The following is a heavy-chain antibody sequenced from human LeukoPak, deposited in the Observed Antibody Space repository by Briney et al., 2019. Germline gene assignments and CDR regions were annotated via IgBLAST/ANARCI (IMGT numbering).Heavy chain of an antibody. V-gene: IGHV1-2*02. CDR2: INPNRGGT. Sequence: ASVKVSCKASGYTFTGYYMHWVRQAPGQGLEWVGWINPNRGGTNYAQKFQGRVTMTTHTSLSTPYMALSRLRSDDTAVSYCARDRVSPFDYWGQGPLVTVSS. D-gene: IGHD5/OR15-5a*01. J-gene: IGHJ4*02. CDR3: ARDRVSPFDY. CDR1: GYTFTGYY.